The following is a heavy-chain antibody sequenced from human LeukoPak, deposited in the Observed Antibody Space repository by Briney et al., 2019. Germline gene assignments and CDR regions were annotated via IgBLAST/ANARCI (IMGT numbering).Heavy chain of an antibody. CDR3: ARGGGNSEGYFDY. CDR2: IYYSGST. Sequence: SETLSLTCTVSGGSISSYYWSWIRQPPGKGLEWIGYIYYSGSTNYNPSLKSRVTISVDTSKNQFSLKLSSVTAADTAVYYYARGGGNSEGYFDYWGQGTLVTVSS. J-gene: IGHJ4*02. D-gene: IGHD4-23*01. V-gene: IGHV4-59*01. CDR1: GGSISSYY.